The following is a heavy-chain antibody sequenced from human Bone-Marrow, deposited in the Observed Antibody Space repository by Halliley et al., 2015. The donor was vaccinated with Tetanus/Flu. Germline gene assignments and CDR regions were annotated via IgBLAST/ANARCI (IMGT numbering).Heavy chain of an antibody. J-gene: IGHJ4*02. Sequence: KGLEWTGYIEYSGSPKYNPSLKSRVTISLDTSKNQFSLRLSSVTAADTAVFYCARGPVTADFDYWGQGTLVTVSS. V-gene: IGHV4-59*01. CDR2: IEYSGSP. D-gene: IGHD4-17*01. CDR3: ARGPVTADFDY.